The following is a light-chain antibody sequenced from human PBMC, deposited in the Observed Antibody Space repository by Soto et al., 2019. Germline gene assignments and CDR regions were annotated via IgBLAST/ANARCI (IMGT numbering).Light chain of an antibody. CDR3: GTWDTRLSVVV. Sequence: QAVVTQPPSVSAAPGQKVTISCSGSGSNIGKNDVSWYLQLPGAAPKLLIYDTNKRPSGIPDRFSGSKSGTSATLGITGXXXXXXADYFCGTWDTRLSVVVFGGGTQLTVL. CDR2: DTN. V-gene: IGLV1-51*01. J-gene: IGLJ2*01. CDR1: GSNIGKND.